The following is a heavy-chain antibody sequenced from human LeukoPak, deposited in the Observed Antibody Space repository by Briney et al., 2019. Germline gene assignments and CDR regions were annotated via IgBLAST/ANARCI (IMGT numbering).Heavy chain of an antibody. CDR1: GFTFSSYS. V-gene: IGHV3-21*01. J-gene: IGHJ4*02. CDR2: ISSSSSYI. D-gene: IGHD2-2*01. CDR3: ARATYCSSTSCYPYWFDY. Sequence: PGGSLRLSCAASGFTFSSYSMNWVRQAPGKGLEWVSSISSSSSYIYYADSVKGRFTISRDNAKNSLYLQMNSLRAEDTAVYCCARATYCSSTSCYPYWFDYWGQGTLVTVSS.